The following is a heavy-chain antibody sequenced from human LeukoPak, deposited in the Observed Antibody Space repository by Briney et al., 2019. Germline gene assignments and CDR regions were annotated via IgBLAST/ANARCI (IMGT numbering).Heavy chain of an antibody. CDR3: ARYPPKSPTTGYYYGMDV. J-gene: IGHJ6*02. D-gene: IGHD1-14*01. Sequence: SVKVSCKASGGTFSSYAISWVRQAPGQGLEWMGGIIPIFGTANYAQKFQGRVTITADESTSTAYMELSSLRSDDTAVYYCARYPPKSPTTGYYYGMDVWGQGTTVTVSS. CDR1: GGTFSSYA. V-gene: IGHV1-69*13. CDR2: IIPIFGTA.